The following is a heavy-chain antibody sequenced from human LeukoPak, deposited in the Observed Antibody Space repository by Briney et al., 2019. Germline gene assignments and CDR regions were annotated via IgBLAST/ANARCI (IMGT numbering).Heavy chain of an antibody. D-gene: IGHD3-10*01. J-gene: IGHJ4*02. Sequence: GGSLRLSCAASGFTFSSYAMHWVRQAPGKGLEYVSAISSNGGSTYYANSVKGRFTISRDNSKNTLYLQMGSLRAEDMAVYYCARTYYGSGSYYYYFGYWGQGTLVTVSS. V-gene: IGHV3-64*01. CDR1: GFTFSSYA. CDR2: ISSNGGST. CDR3: ARTYYGSGSYYYYFGY.